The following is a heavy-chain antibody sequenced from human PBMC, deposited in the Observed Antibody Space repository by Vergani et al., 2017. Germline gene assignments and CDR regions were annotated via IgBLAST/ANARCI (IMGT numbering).Heavy chain of an antibody. CDR2: INPNSGGT. J-gene: IGHJ4*02. D-gene: IGHD2-15*01. CDR1: GYTFTGYY. CDR3: ARDLPYCSGGSCYGY. V-gene: IGHV1-2*02. Sequence: QVQLVQSGAEVKKPGASVKVSCKASGYTFTGYYMHWVRQAPGQGLERMGWINPNSGGTNYAQKFQGRVTMTRDTSISTAYMELSRLRSDDTAVYYCARDLPYCSGGSCYGYWGQGTLVTVSS.